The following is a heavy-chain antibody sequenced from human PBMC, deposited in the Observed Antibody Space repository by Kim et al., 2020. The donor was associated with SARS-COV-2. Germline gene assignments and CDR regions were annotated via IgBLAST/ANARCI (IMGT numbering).Heavy chain of an antibody. J-gene: IGHJ6*02. CDR1: GGSISSSSYY. V-gene: IGHV4-39*01. D-gene: IGHD6-13*01. Sequence: SETLSLTCTVSGGSISSSSYYWGWIRQPPGKGLEWIGSIYYSGSTYYNPSLKSRVTISVDTSKNQFSLKLSSVTAADTAVYYCARGAQQLGYMYYYYYGMDVWGQGTTVTVSS. CDR3: ARGAQQLGYMYYYYYGMDV. CDR2: IYYSGST.